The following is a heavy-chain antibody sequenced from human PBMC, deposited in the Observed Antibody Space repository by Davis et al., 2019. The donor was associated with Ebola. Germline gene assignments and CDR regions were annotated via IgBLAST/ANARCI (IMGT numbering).Heavy chain of an antibody. D-gene: IGHD2-15*01. CDR1: GFTFSSYA. CDR3: ARAFTLGSLDYMDV. J-gene: IGHJ6*03. Sequence: GESLKISCAASGFTFSSYAMSWVRQAPGKGLEWVSAISGSGGSTYYADSVKGRFTISRDNAKNSLYLQMNSLRAEDTAVYYCARAFTLGSLDYMDVWGKGTTVTVSS. V-gene: IGHV3-23*01. CDR2: ISGSGGST.